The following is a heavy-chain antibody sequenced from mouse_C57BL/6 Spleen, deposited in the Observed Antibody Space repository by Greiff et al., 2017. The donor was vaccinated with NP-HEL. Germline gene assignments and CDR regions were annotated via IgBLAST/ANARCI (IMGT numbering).Heavy chain of an antibody. CDR3: SNYDYYGSWFAH. V-gene: IGHV2-5*01. CDR1: GFSLTSYG. J-gene: IGHJ3*01. CDR2: IWRGGST. D-gene: IGHD1-2*01. Sequence: VQLQQSGPGLVQPSQSLSITCTVSGFSLTSYGVHWVRQSPGTGLAWPGVIWRGGSTDYNAAFMSRLSITKDKSKSQVFYKMTSLQAEDTALDFWSNYDYYGSWFAHWGQGALVTVSS.